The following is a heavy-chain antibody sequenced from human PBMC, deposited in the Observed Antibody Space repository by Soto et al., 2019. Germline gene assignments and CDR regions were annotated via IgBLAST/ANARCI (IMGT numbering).Heavy chain of an antibody. CDR2: IVPSFGTA. CDR3: ARAVVDFWSDYSTHYYYYDGIDV. J-gene: IGHJ6*02. CDR1: GGTFSSYA. D-gene: IGHD3-3*01. V-gene: IGHV1-69*06. Sequence: SVNVSCKASGGTFSSYAISWVRQAPGQGLEWMGGIVPSFGTANYAQNFQGRVTNTADKSTSTAYMDLSSLRVEDTAVYYCARAVVDFWSDYSTHYYYYDGIDVWGQGTTVTVSS.